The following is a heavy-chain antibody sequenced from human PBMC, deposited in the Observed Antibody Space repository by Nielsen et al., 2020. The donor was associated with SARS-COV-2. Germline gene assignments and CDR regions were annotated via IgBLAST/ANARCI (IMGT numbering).Heavy chain of an antibody. V-gene: IGHV3-30*02. J-gene: IGHJ6*03. CDR2: IWYDGSNK. CDR3: AKGGVPASRSHYSYYYMDV. D-gene: IGHD2-2*01. CDR1: GFTFSSYG. Sequence: GESLKISCAASGFTFSSYGMHWVRQAPGKGLEWVAVIWYDGSNKYYADSVKGRFTISRDNSKNTLYLQMNSLRRGDTAVYFCAKGGVPASRSHYSYYYMDVWGKGTTVTVSS.